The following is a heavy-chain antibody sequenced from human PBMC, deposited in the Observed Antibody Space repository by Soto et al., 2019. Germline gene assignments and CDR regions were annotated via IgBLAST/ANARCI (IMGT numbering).Heavy chain of an antibody. J-gene: IGHJ4*02. V-gene: IGHV3-30-3*01. CDR3: ARESDIVATNPTLDY. CDR2: ISYDGSNK. Sequence: GGSLRLSCAASGFTFSSYAMHWVRQAPGKGLEWVAVISYDGSNKYYADSVKGRFTISRDNSKNTLYLQMNSLRAEDTAVYYCARESDIVATNPTLDYWGQGTLVTVSS. D-gene: IGHD5-12*01. CDR1: GFTFSSYA.